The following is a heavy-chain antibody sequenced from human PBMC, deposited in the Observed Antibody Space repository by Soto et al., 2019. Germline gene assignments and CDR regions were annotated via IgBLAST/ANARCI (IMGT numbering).Heavy chain of an antibody. CDR3: MRGGWGSDWIDP. CDR2: IGPGGNT. J-gene: IGHJ5*02. CDR1: GFTFSSYD. V-gene: IGHV3-13*01. D-gene: IGHD3-16*01. Sequence: VHLVESGGALVQPGGSLRLSCAASGFTFSSYDMHWVRQSTGETLEWVSGIGPGGNTNYADSVKGRFTISRENARNSLYLQMQSLRFAYTAIYYCMRGGWGSDWIDPWGQGTLVTVSS.